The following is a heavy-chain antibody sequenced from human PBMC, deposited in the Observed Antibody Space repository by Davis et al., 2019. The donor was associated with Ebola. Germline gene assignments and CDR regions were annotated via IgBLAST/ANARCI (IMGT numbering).Heavy chain of an antibody. D-gene: IGHD3-22*01. CDR3: ASYDTSGYYSSSYYFAL. Sequence: MPSETLSLTCAVSGASVASDTYYWSWIRKPPGKGLEWIAYISYSRSTKYNPSLKNRATLSLDTSKRQFSLKMYSVTVADTAVYYCASYDTSGYYSSSYYFALWGQGTLVTVSS. CDR2: ISYSRST. V-gene: IGHV4-61*01. CDR1: GASVASDTYY. J-gene: IGHJ4*02.